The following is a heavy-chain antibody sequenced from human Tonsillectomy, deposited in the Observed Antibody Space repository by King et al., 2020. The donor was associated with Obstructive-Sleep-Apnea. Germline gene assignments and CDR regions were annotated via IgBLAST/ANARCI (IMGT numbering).Heavy chain of an antibody. V-gene: IGHV3-33*01. J-gene: IGHJ4*02. CDR3: ARDGRWELLALDY. CDR2: IWDDGSNK. D-gene: IGHD1-26*01. CDR1: GFTFSSYG. Sequence: VQLVESGGGVVQPGRSLRLSCAASGFTFSSYGMHWVRQAPGKGLEWVAVIWDDGSNKYYADSVKGRFTISRDNSKNTLFLQMNSLRAEDTAVYYCARDGRWELLALDYWGQGTLVTVSS.